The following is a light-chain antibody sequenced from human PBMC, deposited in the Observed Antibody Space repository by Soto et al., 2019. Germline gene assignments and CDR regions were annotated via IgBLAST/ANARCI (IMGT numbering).Light chain of an antibody. V-gene: IGLV2-14*01. Sequence: QSAPTQPASVSGSPGQSITISCTGTSSDVGGYNYVSWYQQHPGKAPKLMIYDVSNRPSGVSNRFSGSKSGNTASLTISGLQAEDEADYYCSSYTSSSTRRVFGGGTQLTVL. J-gene: IGLJ2*01. CDR3: SSYTSSSTRRV. CDR1: SSDVGGYNY. CDR2: DVS.